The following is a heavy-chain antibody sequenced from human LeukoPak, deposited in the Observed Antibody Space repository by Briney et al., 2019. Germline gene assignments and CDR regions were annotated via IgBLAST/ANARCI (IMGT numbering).Heavy chain of an antibody. CDR3: ARERGKYSSGSTVDY. Sequence: GGSLRLSCAASGFTFSDYYMSWIRQAPGKGLEWVSYISSSGSTIYYADSVKGRFTISRDNAKNSLYLQMTSLRAEDTAVYYCARERGKYSSGSTVDYWGQGTLVTVSS. V-gene: IGHV3-11*01. D-gene: IGHD6-19*01. J-gene: IGHJ4*02. CDR1: GFTFSDYY. CDR2: ISSSGSTI.